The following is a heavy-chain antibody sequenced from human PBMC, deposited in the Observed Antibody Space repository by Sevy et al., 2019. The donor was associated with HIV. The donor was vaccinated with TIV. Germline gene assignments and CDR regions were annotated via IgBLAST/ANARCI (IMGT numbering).Heavy chain of an antibody. CDR2: IRSKTYGGTT. V-gene: IGHV3-49*03. Sequence: GGSLKISCTASGFTFGEYAMSWFRQAPGKGLEWVGFIRSKTYGGTTEYAAFVKGRFTISRDDSKSIHYLQMNSLKTEDTAMYYCSREGSEGSVAQPDAFDIWGQGTMVTVSS. J-gene: IGHJ3*02. CDR1: GFTFGEYA. CDR3: SREGSEGSVAQPDAFDI. D-gene: IGHD6-19*01.